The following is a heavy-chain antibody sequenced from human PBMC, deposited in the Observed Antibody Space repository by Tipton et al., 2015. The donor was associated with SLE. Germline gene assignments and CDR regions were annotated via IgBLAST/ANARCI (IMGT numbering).Heavy chain of an antibody. V-gene: IGHV3-23*01. CDR1: GFTFSSYA. Sequence: SLRLSCAASGFTFSSYAMSWVRQAPGKGLEWVSAISGSGGSTYYADSVKGRFTISRDNSKNTLYLQMNSLRAEDTAVYYCAKDPSWGWEPLYWGQGTLVTVSS. J-gene: IGHJ4*02. CDR2: ISGSGGST. D-gene: IGHD1-26*01. CDR3: AKDPSWGWEPLY.